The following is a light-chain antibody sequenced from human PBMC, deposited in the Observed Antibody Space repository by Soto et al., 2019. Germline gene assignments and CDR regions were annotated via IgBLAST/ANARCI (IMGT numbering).Light chain of an antibody. CDR2: GAS. V-gene: IGKV1-5*01. CDR1: QSISSW. CDR3: QQYNTYWT. Sequence: DIQMTQTPSTQSASVGDIVTITCRASQSISSWLAWYQQKPGKAPKLLIYGASSLESGVPSRFSGSGSGTEFTLIISSLQPDDFATYYCQQYNTYWTFGQGTKVDI. J-gene: IGKJ1*01.